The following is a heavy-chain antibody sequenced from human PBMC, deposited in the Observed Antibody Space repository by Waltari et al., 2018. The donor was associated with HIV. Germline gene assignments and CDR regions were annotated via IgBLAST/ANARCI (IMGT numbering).Heavy chain of an antibody. CDR1: GFTFSSYG. V-gene: IGHV3-33*01. Sequence: QVQLVESGGGVAQPGGSLRLSCAASGFTFSSYGPHWVRQAPGKGLEWVAVRWYDGSNKYYADSVKGRFTISRDNSKNTLYLQMNSLRAEDTAVYYCARDRYGSGSYYHDYWGQGTLVTVSS. CDR3: ARDRYGSGSYYHDY. D-gene: IGHD3-10*01. J-gene: IGHJ4*02. CDR2: RWYDGSNK.